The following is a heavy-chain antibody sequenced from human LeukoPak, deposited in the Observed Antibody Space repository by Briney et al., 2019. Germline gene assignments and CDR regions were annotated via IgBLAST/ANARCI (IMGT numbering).Heavy chain of an antibody. CDR3: AREEYCSGGSCYYFDC. CDR1: GYTFTSSG. V-gene: IGHV1-18*01. CDR2: ISAYNGNT. D-gene: IGHD2-15*01. J-gene: IGHJ4*02. Sequence: ASVKVSCMASGYTFTSSGISWVRQTPGQGLEWMGWISAYNGNTNYAQKLQGRVTMTTDTSTSTAYMELRSLRSDDTAVYYCAREEYCSGGSCYYFDCWGQGTLVTVSS.